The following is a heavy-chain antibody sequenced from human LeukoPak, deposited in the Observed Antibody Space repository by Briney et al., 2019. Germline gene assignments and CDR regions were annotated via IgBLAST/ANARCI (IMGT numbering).Heavy chain of an antibody. Sequence: PGGSLRLSCAASEFTFTSYELNWVRQAPGKGLEWVSYISSSGNTISYADSVKGRFTISRDNAKNSLYLQMNSLRAEDTAVYYCAREAEGSGWPYFDYWGQGTLVTVSS. CDR2: ISSSGNTI. V-gene: IGHV3-48*03. CDR1: EFTFTSYE. D-gene: IGHD6-19*01. J-gene: IGHJ4*02. CDR3: AREAEGSGWPYFDY.